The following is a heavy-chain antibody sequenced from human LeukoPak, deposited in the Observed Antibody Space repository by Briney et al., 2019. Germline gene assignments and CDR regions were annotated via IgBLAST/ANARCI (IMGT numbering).Heavy chain of an antibody. CDR3: ARSRTSGDEALAGNY. D-gene: IGHD6-19*01. J-gene: IGHJ4*02. Sequence: GGSLRLSCAASGFTFSNYWMIWFRQAPGQGLEWVANIKQDGSDKSYVDSVKGRFTISRDNARNSLYLQMNSLRAEDTAVYYCARSRTSGDEALAGNYWGQGTLVTASS. V-gene: IGHV3-7*01. CDR1: GFTFSNYW. CDR2: IKQDGSDK.